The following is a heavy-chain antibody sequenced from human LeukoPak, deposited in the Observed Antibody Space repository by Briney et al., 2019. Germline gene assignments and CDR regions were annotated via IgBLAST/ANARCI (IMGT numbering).Heavy chain of an antibody. Sequence: PGGSLRLSCAASGFTFSNYWMSWVRQAPGKGLEWVANIKQDGSETYCVDSVKGRFTISRDNAKNSLFLQMNSLRAEDTAVYYCVSTATFDYWGQGALVTVSS. V-gene: IGHV3-7*01. CDR1: GFTFSNYW. CDR3: VSTATFDY. CDR2: IKQDGSET. D-gene: IGHD5-18*01. J-gene: IGHJ4*02.